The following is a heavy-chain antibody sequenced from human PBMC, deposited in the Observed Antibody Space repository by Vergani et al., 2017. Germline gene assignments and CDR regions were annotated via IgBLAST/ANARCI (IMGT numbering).Heavy chain of an antibody. D-gene: IGHD1-1*01. Sequence: EVQLVETGGGLIQPGGSLRLSCVVSGFSVSNNYMSWVRHRPGKGLEWVSFIFTGGTTYYEDSVKGRFTISRDNSKNTVHLQMNSLTAEDTAVYYCAKXCNWDDSYFYCMDVWGKGTTVTVSS. V-gene: IGHV3-53*02. CDR1: GFSVSNNY. CDR3: AKXCNWDDSYFYCMDV. CDR2: IFTGGTT. J-gene: IGHJ6*03.